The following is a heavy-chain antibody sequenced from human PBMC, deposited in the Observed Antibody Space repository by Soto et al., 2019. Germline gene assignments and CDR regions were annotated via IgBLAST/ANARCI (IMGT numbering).Heavy chain of an antibody. CDR3: AKDSYYYDSSGYSIDY. J-gene: IGHJ4*02. CDR1: GFTFSSYG. Sequence: PGGSLRLSCAASGFTFSSYGMHWVRQAPGKGLEWVAVISYDGSNKYYADSVKGRFTISRDNSKNTLYLQMNSLRAEDTAVYYCAKDSYYYDSSGYSIDYWGQGTLVTVSS. D-gene: IGHD3-22*01. CDR2: ISYDGSNK. V-gene: IGHV3-30*18.